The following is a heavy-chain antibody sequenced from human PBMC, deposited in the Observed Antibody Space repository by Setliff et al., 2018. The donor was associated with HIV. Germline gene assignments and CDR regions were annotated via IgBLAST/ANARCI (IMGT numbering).Heavy chain of an antibody. J-gene: IGHJ5*02. D-gene: IGHD6-19*01. Sequence: PSETLSLTCAVFGGSFSDYYWTWIRQPPGKGLEWIGEITHSGSTNYNPSLKTRVTISVDTSKNQFSLKLSSVTPADTAVNYCARGRGSSPYRWFDPWGQGTLVTVSS. CDR3: ARGRGSSPYRWFDP. CDR2: ITHSGST. V-gene: IGHV4-34*01. CDR1: GGSFSDYY.